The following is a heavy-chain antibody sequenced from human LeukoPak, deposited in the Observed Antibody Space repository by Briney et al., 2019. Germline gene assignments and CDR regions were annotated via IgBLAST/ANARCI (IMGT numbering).Heavy chain of an antibody. CDR1: GFTFSSYS. V-gene: IGHV3-21*01. CDR2: ISSSSSYI. D-gene: IGHD3-9*01. CDR3: ARAGGGRYFDWLSPYYYGMDV. J-gene: IGHJ6*02. Sequence: RGSLRLSCAASGFTFSSYSMKWVRQAPGKGLEWASSISSSSSYIYYADSVKGRFASSRDNAKNSLYLQMNSLRAEDTAVYYCARAGGGRYFDWLSPYYYGMDVWGQGTRISVSS.